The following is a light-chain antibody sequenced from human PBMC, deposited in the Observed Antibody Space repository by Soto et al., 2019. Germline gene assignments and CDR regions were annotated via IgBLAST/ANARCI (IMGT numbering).Light chain of an antibody. J-gene: IGKJ2*01. CDR3: QQSYSTPMST. V-gene: IGKV1-39*01. CDR1: QSISSY. Sequence: DIQMTQSPSSLSASVGDRVTITCRASQSISSYLNWYQQKPGKAPKLLIYAASSLQSGVPSRFSGSGSGTDFTLTINSLHPEDFATYSCQQSYSTPMSTFGQGTKLESK. CDR2: AAS.